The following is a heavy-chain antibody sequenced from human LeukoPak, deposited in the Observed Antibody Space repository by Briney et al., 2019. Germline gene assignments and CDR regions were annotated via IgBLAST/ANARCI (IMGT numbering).Heavy chain of an antibody. V-gene: IGHV3-21*01. CDR3: ARDKRGATVVTLYSYYYMDV. CDR2: ISSSSSSFI. CDR1: GFTFSSYG. D-gene: IGHD4-23*01. J-gene: IGHJ6*03. Sequence: GGSLRLSCAASGFTFSSYGMNWVRQAPGKGLEWVSSISSSSSSFIYYADSVKGRFTISRDNAKNSLYLQMNSLRADDTAVYYCARDKRGATVVTLYSYYYMDVWGKGTTVTISS.